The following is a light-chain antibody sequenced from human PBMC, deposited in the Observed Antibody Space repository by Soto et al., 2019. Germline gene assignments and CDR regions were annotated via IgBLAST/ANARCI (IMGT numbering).Light chain of an antibody. CDR2: KAS. CDR1: QSISIW. Sequence: DIQMTQSPSTLSASVGDRVTITCRASQSISIWLAWYQQKPGKAPKLLIYKASSLESGVPSRFSGSGSGTEFTLTISSLQPDDFATYYCQQYNSSPYTFGQGTRLEIK. CDR3: QQYNSSPYT. J-gene: IGKJ5*01. V-gene: IGKV1-5*03.